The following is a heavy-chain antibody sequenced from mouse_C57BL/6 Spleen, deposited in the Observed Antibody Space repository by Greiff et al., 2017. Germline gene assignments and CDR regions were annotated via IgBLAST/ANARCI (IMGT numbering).Heavy chain of an antibody. CDR2: LNYDGSST. J-gene: IGHJ1*03. CDR3: ARERPYDGSSYWYFDV. Sequence: EVQLVESAGCLAQPGSSMKLSSTASAFPFSDYYIAWVRQVPEKGQEWVANLNYDGSSTCYLDSLKNRFIISRTNATNILYLKMSSLKSEDTATYYCARERPYDGSSYWYFDVRGTATTGTVSS. CDR1: AFPFSDYY. D-gene: IGHD1-1*01. V-gene: IGHV5-16*01.